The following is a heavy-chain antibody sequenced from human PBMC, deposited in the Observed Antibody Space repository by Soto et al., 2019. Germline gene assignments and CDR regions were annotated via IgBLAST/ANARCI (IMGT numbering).Heavy chain of an antibody. CDR1: GFTFSTYG. D-gene: IGHD5-18*01. V-gene: IGHV3-33*01. J-gene: IGHJ4*02. CDR2: IWYDGSNK. CDR3: GRDGALGDTAVVDS. Sequence: VSGGGVVQPGKSLRLSCTASGFTFSTYGMHWVRQAPGKGLEWVAVIWYDGSNKYHGDSLKGRFTISRDNSKNTLYLQMNNLRAEDTAVYFCGRDGALGDTAVVDSWGQGTLVTVSS.